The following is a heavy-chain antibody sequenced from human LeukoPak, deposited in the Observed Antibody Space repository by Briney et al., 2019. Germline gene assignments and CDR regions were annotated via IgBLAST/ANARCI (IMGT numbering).Heavy chain of an antibody. V-gene: IGHV3-73*01. J-gene: IGHJ4*02. CDR3: AKVRAPSGWFNSDY. Sequence: GGSLRLSCAASGFIFSDSAMNWVRQASGKGLEWVGRIRGKADSYATAYTASMKGRFTVSRDDSKNMAYLQMNSLRVEDTAAYYCAKVRAPSGWFNSDYWGQGTLVTVSS. CDR1: GFIFSDSA. CDR2: IRGKADSYAT. D-gene: IGHD6-19*01.